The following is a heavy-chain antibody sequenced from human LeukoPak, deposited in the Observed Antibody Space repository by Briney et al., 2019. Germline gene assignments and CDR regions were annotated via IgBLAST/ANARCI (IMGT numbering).Heavy chain of an antibody. CDR3: ARDLDGAGNYHWFDP. CDR2: ISSDGSST. Sequence: GGSLRLSCAASGFTFRSYWMHWIRQAPGQGLVWVSRISSDGSSTNYADSVKGRFTISRDNAKNTLHLQMNSLRAEDTAVYYCARDLDGAGNYHWFDPWGQGTLVTVSS. V-gene: IGHV3-74*01. J-gene: IGHJ5*02. CDR1: GFTFRSYW. D-gene: IGHD3-10*01.